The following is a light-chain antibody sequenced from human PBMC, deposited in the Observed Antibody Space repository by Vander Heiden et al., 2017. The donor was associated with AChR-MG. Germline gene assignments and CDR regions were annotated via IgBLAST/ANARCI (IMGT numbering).Light chain of an antibody. CDR2: LGS. CDR3: MQALQTPLT. V-gene: IGKV2-28*01. CDR1: QTLLHSNVYNY. J-gene: IGKJ1*01. Sequence: DIVMTQSPLSLPVTPGEPASISCRSSQTLLHSNVYNYLDWYLQKPGQSPQLLIYLGSNRASGVPDRFSGSGSGTDFTLEISRVEAEDVGVYYCMQALQTPLTFGQGTKVEIK.